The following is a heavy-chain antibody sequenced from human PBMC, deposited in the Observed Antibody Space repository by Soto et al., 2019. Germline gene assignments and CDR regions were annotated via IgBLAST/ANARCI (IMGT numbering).Heavy chain of an antibody. J-gene: IGHJ4*02. CDR2: IYNSGST. CDR3: ARDPAH. CDR1: GGSISSGGYY. Sequence: QVQLQESGPGLVKPSQTLSLTCTVSGGSISSGGYYWSWIRQHPGKGLEWIGYIYNSGSTYYNPSLQRLVTISADPSKNQFSLKLSSLTAADTAVYYCARDPAHWGQGTLVTVSS. V-gene: IGHV4-31*01.